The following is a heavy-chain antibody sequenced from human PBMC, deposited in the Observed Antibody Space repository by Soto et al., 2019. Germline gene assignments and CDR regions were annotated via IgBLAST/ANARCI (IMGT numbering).Heavy chain of an antibody. J-gene: IGHJ4*02. CDR2: IYYSGST. CDR1: GGSISSYY. CDR3: ARGRIGYSSGWYFDY. D-gene: IGHD6-19*01. Sequence: RLRETLSLTCTVSGGSISSYYWSWIRQPPGKGLEWIGYIYYSGSTNYNPSLKSRVTISVDTSKNQFSLKLSSVTAADTAVYYCARGRIGYSSGWYFDYWGQGTLVTVSS. V-gene: IGHV4-59*01.